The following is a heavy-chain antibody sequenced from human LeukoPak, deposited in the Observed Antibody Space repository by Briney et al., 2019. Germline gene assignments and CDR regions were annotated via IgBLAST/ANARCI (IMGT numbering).Heavy chain of an antibody. CDR1: GFTFSIYW. CDR3: AKDEVFSSAWYFDY. J-gene: IGHJ4*02. V-gene: IGHV3-30*02. D-gene: IGHD6-19*01. Sequence: GGSLRLSCTASGFTFSIYWMSWVRQAPGKGLEWVAFIRSDGSIKYYTESLKGRFTISRDNSKNTQYLQMNSLRAEDTAVYYCAKDEVFSSAWYFDYWGQGTLVTVSS. CDR2: IRSDGSIK.